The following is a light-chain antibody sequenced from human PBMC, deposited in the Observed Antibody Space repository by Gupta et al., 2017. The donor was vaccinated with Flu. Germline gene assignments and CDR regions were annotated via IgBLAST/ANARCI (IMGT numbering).Light chain of an antibody. V-gene: IGKV3-11*01. Sequence: ATLYLSPGERATRSCRARQSVRSYLAWYKQKPGQAPRLLIYDASNRDTGIQARFSGSGCGKDLTLTNSSREQEDFAVYYCQQHSNWPMVTFGGGTXVDIK. CDR3: QQHSNWPMVT. J-gene: IGKJ4*01. CDR1: QSVRSY. CDR2: DAS.